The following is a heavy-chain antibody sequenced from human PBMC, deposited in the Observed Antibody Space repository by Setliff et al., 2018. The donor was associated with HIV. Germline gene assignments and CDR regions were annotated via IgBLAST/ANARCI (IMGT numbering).Heavy chain of an antibody. J-gene: IGHJ5*02. CDR2: INPSGGST. Sequence: ASVKVSCKASGYTSTSYYMHWVRQAPGQGLEWMGIINPSGGSTSYAQKFQGRVTMTRDTSTSTVYMELSSLRSEDTAVYYCARAQGYCSSTSCYFQDLFDPWGQGTLVTVSS. V-gene: IGHV1-46*01. CDR1: GYTSTSYY. CDR3: ARAQGYCSSTSCYFQDLFDP. D-gene: IGHD2-2*01.